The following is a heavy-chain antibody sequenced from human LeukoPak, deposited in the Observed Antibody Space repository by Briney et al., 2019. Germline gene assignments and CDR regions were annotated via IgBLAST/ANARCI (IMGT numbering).Heavy chain of an antibody. CDR2: ISWDGGST. CDR1: GFTFGGYV. D-gene: IGHD3/OR15-3a*01. Sequence: QPGGSLRLSCAASGFTFGGYVMHWVRHTPAKGLEWVSLISWDGGSTSYADSVKGRFTISRDNSKNSLYLQMNTLRPEDTALYYCAKDRDYYFEYWGQGTPVTVSS. J-gene: IGHJ4*02. V-gene: IGHV3-43D*04. CDR3: AKDRDYYFEY.